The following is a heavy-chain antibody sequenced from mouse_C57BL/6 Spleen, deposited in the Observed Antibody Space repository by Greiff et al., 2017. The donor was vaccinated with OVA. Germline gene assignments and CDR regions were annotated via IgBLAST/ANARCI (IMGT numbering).Heavy chain of an antibody. V-gene: IGHV1-50*01. CDR3: ARDGYLPHYAMDD. J-gene: IGHJ4*01. Sequence: QVQLQQPGAELVKPGASVKLSCKASGYTFTSYWMQWVKQRPGQGLEWIGEIDPSDSYTNYNQKFKGKATLTVDTSSSTAYMQISSLTSEDSAVYYCARDGYLPHYAMDDWGQGTSVTVSS. CDR1: GYTFTSYW. CDR2: IDPSDSYT. D-gene: IGHD2-3*01.